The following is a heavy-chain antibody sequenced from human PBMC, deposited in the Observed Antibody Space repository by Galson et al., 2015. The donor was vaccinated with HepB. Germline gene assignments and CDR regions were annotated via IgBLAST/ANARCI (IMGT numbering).Heavy chain of an antibody. CDR1: GFTVSSNY. J-gene: IGHJ4*02. V-gene: IGHV3-66*01. Sequence: SLRLSCAASGFTVSSNYMSWVRQAPGKGLEWVSVIYSGGSTYYADSVKGRFTISRDNSKNTLYLQMNSLRAEDTAVYYCARETLEGSGWLTLGYWGQGTLVTVSS. D-gene: IGHD6-19*01. CDR3: ARETLEGSGWLTLGY. CDR2: IYSGGST.